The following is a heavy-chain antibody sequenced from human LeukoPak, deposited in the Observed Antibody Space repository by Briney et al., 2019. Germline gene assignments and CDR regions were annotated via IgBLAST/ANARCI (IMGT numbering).Heavy chain of an antibody. D-gene: IGHD4-11*01. CDR2: IYTSGST. V-gene: IGHV4-4*07. CDR3: ARDKTTNWYFDL. Sequence: TSETLSLTCTVSGGSITSSYSWNWIRQPAGKGLEWIGSIYTSGSTSYNSSLKSRVTMSVDTSKNQFSPKVNFVTAADTAVYYCARDKTTNWYFDLWGRGTLVTVSS. CDR1: GGSITSSYS. J-gene: IGHJ2*01.